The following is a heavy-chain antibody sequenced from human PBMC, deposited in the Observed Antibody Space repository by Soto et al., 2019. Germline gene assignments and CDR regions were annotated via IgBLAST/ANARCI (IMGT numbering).Heavy chain of an antibody. CDR1: GFTFSSYA. CDR2: ISGSGGTT. V-gene: IGHV3-23*01. D-gene: IGHD6-19*01. J-gene: IGHJ3*02. CDR3: AKTANGWFSAFDI. Sequence: SLRLYCAASGFTFSSYAMSWVRQAPGKGLEWVSAISGSGGTTYYADSVKGRFTFSRDNSKNTLYLQMNSLRAEDTAVYYCAKTANGWFSAFDIWGQGTMVTVSS.